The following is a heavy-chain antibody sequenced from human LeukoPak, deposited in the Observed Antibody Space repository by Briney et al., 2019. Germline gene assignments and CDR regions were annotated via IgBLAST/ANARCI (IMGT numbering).Heavy chain of an antibody. V-gene: IGHV4-59*08. CDR2: ISYIGST. J-gene: IGHJ2*01. CDR3: ARRREDWYFDL. Sequence: KSSETLSLTCTVSGGSVSGYFWSWIRQPPGKGLEWIGYISYIGSTNYNPSLKSRVTISVDTSKNQLSLKLTSVTAADTAVYYCARRREDWYFDLWGRGTLVTVSS. CDR1: GGSVSGYF.